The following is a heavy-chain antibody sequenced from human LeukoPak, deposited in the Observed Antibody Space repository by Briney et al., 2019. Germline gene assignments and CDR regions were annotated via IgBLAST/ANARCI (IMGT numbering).Heavy chain of an antibody. CDR3: ASPLIYTVTKNNYYYGMDV. V-gene: IGHV1-2*02. D-gene: IGHD4-17*01. J-gene: IGHJ6*02. CDR2: INPNSGGT. Sequence: ASVKVSCKASGYTFTGYYMHWVRQAPGQGLEWMGWINPNSGGTNYAQKFQGRVTMTRDTSISTAYMELSRLRSDDTAVYYCASPLIYTVTKNNYYYGMDVWGQGTTVTVSS. CDR1: GYTFTGYY.